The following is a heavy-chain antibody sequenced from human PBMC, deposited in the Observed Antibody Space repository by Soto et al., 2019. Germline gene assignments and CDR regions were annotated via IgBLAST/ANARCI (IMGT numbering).Heavy chain of an antibody. J-gene: IGHJ6*03. CDR2: ISYDGSNK. Sequence: PGGSLRLSCAASGFTFSSYGMHWVRQAPGKGLEWVAVISYDGSNKYYADSVKGRFTISRDNSKNTLYLQMNSLGAEDTAVYYCAKADKFGVVTLSCYYYMDHWGKGTPVTVPS. D-gene: IGHD3-3*01. CDR3: AKADKFGVVTLSCYYYMDH. CDR1: GFTFSSYG. V-gene: IGHV3-30*18.